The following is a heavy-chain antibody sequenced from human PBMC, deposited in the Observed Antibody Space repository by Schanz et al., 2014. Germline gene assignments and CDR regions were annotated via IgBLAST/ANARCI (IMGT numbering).Heavy chain of an antibody. J-gene: IGHJ6*02. CDR2: IVPIAGIT. D-gene: IGHD5-12*01. Sequence: QVHLVQSGAEVKKPGSSVKVSCKASGGTFSSDTFSWVRQAPGQGLEWMGRIVPIAGITNYAQRFQGRVTITADKSSDTAYMELSSLRSDDTAVYFCARDLTVDTGYVVHYYYYGMDVWGQGTTVTVSS. V-gene: IGHV1-69*08. CDR3: ARDLTVDTGYVVHYYYYGMDV. CDR1: GGTFSSDT.